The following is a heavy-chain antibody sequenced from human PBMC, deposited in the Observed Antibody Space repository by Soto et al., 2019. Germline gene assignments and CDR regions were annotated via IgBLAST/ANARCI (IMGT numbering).Heavy chain of an antibody. V-gene: IGHV3-23*01. Sequence: EVQLLESGGGLVQPGGCLRLSCAASGFAFGSYAMSWVRQAPGKGLEWVSTISGSGDSTYYADSVKGRFAISRDNSNNTLFLQMNSLRAEDTGIYYCAKAYSGGYLIYFDYWGQGTLVTVSS. J-gene: IGHJ4*02. CDR1: GFAFGSYA. CDR3: AKAYSGGYLIYFDY. CDR2: ISGSGDST. D-gene: IGHD1-26*01.